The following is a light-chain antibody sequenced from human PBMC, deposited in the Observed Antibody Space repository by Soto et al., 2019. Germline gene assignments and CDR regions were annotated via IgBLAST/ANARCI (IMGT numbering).Light chain of an antibody. CDR1: QSVSSN. CDR3: QQYNNWPPVT. Sequence: ETVMTQSPATLSVSPGARVPLSCRASQSVSSNLAWYQQKSGQAPRLVIYGASTRATGIPARFSGSGSGTEFTLTISSLQSEDFAIYYCQQYNNWPPVTFGQGTRLEI. V-gene: IGKV3-15*01. CDR2: GAS. J-gene: IGKJ5*01.